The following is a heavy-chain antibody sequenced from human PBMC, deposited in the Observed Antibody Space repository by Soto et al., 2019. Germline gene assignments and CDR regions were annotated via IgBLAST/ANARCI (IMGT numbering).Heavy chain of an antibody. CDR2: ISSSSTTI. V-gene: IGHV3-48*02. J-gene: IGHJ4*02. CDR3: ARSPYYYDSSNYYGY. D-gene: IGHD3-22*01. CDR1: GFTFSSYG. Sequence: EVQLVESGGGLVQPGGSLRLSCAASGFTFSSYGMNWVRQAPGKGLGWVSYISSSSTTIYYADSVKCRFTIFRNNAKNSLYLQLNSLRDEDTAVYYCARSPYYYDSSNYYGYWGQGTLVTVSS.